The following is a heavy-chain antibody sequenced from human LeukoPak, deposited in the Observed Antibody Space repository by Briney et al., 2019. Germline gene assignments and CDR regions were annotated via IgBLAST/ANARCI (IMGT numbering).Heavy chain of an antibody. CDR1: GLTVEGYS. J-gene: IGHJ4*02. V-gene: IGHV3-20*04. D-gene: IGHD2-21*02. CDR2: INWNGGST. CDR3: AREPWGDYYFDY. Sequence: PGGSLRLSCAASGLTVEGYSMSWVRQGPGKRLERVSGINWNGGSTGYADSVKGRFTISRDNAKNSLYLQMNSLRAEDTAVYYCAREPWGDYYFDYWGQGTLVSVSS.